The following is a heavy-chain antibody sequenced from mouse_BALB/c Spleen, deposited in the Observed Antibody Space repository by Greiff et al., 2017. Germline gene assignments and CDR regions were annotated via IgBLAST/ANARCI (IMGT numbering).Heavy chain of an antibody. CDR3: ARGDVPDDFDY. Sequence: QVQLQQSGSVLVRPGASVKLSCKASGYTFTSSWMHWAKQRPGQGLEWIVEIHPSSGNTNYNEKLKGKATLTVDTSSSTAYVDLSSLTSEDSAVYYCARGDVPDDFDYWGQGTTLTVSS. CDR1: GYTFTSSW. D-gene: IGHD5-1*01. V-gene: IGHV1S130*01. J-gene: IGHJ2*01. CDR2: IHPSSGNT.